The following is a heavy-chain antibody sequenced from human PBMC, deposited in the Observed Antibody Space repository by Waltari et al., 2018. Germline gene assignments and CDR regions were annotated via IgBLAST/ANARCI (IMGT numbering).Heavy chain of an antibody. CDR1: GFTFNNYA. V-gene: IGHV3-23*01. CDR2: ITHSASYT. Sequence: EVQLLESGGGLVQPGGSLRLSCAASGFTFNNYAMTWVRQAPGKGPVGGSSITHSASYTYYRDSGKGRFTISRDNSESTLYLQMNNLRAEDTAIYYCAKDSCEGRGGGSCYNPWGQGTLVTVSS. CDR3: AKDSCEGRGGGSCYNP. J-gene: IGHJ5*02. D-gene: IGHD2-15*01.